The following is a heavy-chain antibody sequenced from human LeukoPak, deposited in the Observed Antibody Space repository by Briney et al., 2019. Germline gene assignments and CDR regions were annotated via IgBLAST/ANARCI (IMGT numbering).Heavy chain of an antibody. CDR3: AGESFDI. CDR1: GFTFSSYA. J-gene: IGHJ3*02. V-gene: IGHV3-30*04. Sequence: GGSLRLSCAASGFTFSSYALDWVRQAPGKGLEWVAVISKDGNSQNYADSVKGRFTISRDNSKNTLYLQMNSLRPEDTAVYYCAGESFDIWVQGTTVTVSS. CDR2: ISKDGNSQ.